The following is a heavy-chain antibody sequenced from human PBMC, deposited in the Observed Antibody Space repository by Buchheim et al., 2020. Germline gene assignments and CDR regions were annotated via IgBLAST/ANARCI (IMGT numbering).Heavy chain of an antibody. CDR3: FGDGSGLDV. J-gene: IGHJ6*02. Sequence: QVQLQQWGAGLLKPSETLSLTCAVYFGSFSGYSWSWIRQSPGKGLEWIGEINHSGSTNYNPSLKSRVSISVDTSKNQFSLKLSSVTAADTAVYYCFGDGSGLDVWGQGTT. V-gene: IGHV4-34*01. CDR2: INHSGST. D-gene: IGHD3-16*01. CDR1: FGSFSGYS.